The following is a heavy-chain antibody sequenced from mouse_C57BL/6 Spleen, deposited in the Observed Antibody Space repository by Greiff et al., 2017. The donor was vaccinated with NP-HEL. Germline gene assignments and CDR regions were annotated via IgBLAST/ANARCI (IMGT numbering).Heavy chain of an antibody. J-gene: IGHJ2*01. V-gene: IGHV1-69*01. Sequence: QVQLQQPGAELVMPGASVKLSCKASGYTFTSYWMHWVKQRPGQGLEWIGEIDPSDSYTNYNQKFKGKSTLTVDKSSRPAYMQLSSLTSEDSAVYYCARRRGNYYGSSYPFDYWGQGTTLTVSS. CDR3: ARRRGNYYGSSYPFDY. D-gene: IGHD1-1*01. CDR2: IDPSDSYT. CDR1: GYTFTSYW.